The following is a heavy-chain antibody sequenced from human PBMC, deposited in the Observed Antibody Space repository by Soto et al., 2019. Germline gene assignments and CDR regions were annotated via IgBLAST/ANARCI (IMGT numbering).Heavy chain of an antibody. CDR1: GGSISSYY. CDR3: ARIPEKKYYDFWSGYYQGPYFDY. Sequence: SETLSLTCTVSGGSISSYYWSWIRQPPGKGLEWIGYIYYSGSTNYNPSLKSRVTISVDTSKNQFSLKLSSVTAADTAVYYCARIPEKKYYDFWSGYYQGPYFDYWGQGTLVTAPQ. D-gene: IGHD3-3*01. J-gene: IGHJ4*02. CDR2: IYYSGST. V-gene: IGHV4-59*01.